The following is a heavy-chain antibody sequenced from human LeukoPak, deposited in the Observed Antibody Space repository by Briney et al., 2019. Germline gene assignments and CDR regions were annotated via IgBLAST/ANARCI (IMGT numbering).Heavy chain of an antibody. D-gene: IGHD6-13*01. Sequence: PSETLSLTCTVSGGSISSYYWSWIRQPAGKGLEWIGRIYTSGSTNYNPSLKSRVTMSVDTSKNQFSLKLSSVTAADTAVYYCARLKNGKGYSSSWYWFDPWGQGTLVTVSS. J-gene: IGHJ5*02. CDR3: ARLKNGKGYSSSWYWFDP. CDR2: IYTSGST. CDR1: GGSISSYY. V-gene: IGHV4-4*07.